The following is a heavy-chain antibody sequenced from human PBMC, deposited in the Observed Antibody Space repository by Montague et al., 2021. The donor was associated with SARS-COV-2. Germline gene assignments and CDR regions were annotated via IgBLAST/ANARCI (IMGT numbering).Heavy chain of an antibody. J-gene: IGHJ6*02. V-gene: IGHV4-59*04. D-gene: IGHD4-23*01. Sequence: SETLSLTCTVSGVSISSYYWTWTRQPPGKTLEWIGYVHYTGSTNSISSLKSRVTMSLDTSKNQFSLRLSSVTAADTAVYYCAGYAKGGNYASPYYAMDVWGQGTTVTVSS. CDR1: GVSISSYY. CDR2: VHYTGST. CDR3: AGYAKGGNYASPYYAMDV.